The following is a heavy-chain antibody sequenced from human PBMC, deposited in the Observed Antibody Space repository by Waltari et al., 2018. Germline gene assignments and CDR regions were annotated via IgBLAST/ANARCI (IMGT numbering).Heavy chain of an antibody. J-gene: IGHJ4*02. D-gene: IGHD5-12*01. CDR3: ASSGGYDPGLLPR. V-gene: IGHV3-7*01. Sequence: EVQLVESGGGLVQPGGSLRVSCAASGCTFRSYWMSWVRQAPGKGREWVANIKQDGSEKYYVDSVKGRFTISRDNAKNSLYLQMNSLRAEDTAVYYCASSGGYDPGLLPRWGQGTLVTVSS. CDR2: IKQDGSEK. CDR1: GCTFRSYW.